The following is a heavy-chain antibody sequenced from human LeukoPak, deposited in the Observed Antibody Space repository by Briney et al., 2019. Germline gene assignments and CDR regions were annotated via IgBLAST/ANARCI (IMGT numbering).Heavy chain of an antibody. D-gene: IGHD6-13*01. CDR2: IIPIFGTA. CDR3: ASSAAGTAIEVD. V-gene: IGHV1-69*05. Sequence: AASVKVSCKASGGTFSSYAISWVRQAPGQGLEWMGGIIPIFGTANYAQKFQGRVTMTRDTSTSTVYMELSSLRSEDTAVYYCASSAAGTAIEVDWGQGTLVTVSS. J-gene: IGHJ4*02. CDR1: GGTFSSYA.